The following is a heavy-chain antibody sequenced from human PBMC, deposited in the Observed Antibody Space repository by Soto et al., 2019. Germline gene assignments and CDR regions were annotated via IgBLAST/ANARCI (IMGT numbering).Heavy chain of an antibody. CDR3: ARGYYDSSGYLAEYFQH. CDR1: GYTFTSHA. V-gene: IGHV1-3*01. J-gene: IGHJ1*01. Sequence: QVQLVQSGAEVKKPGASVKVSCKASGYTFTSHAMHWVRQAPGQRLEWMGWINAGNGNTKYSQKFQGRVTITRDTSASTAYMELSSLRSEDTAVYYCARGYYDSSGYLAEYFQHWGQGTLVTVSS. D-gene: IGHD3-22*01. CDR2: INAGNGNT.